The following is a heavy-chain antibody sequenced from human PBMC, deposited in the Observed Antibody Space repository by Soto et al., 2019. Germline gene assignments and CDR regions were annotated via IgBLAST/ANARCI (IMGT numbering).Heavy chain of an antibody. CDR3: TTDYLNGLVAALGDAFDI. Sequence: EVQLVESGGGLVKPGGSLRLSCAASGFTFSNAWMSWVRQAPGKGLEWVGRIKSKPDGGTTDYAAPVKGRFTISRDDSKNTLYLQMNSLKTEDTAVYYCTTDYLNGLVAALGDAFDIWGQGTMVTVSS. D-gene: IGHD2-15*01. CDR2: IKSKPDGGTT. CDR1: GFTFSNAW. J-gene: IGHJ3*02. V-gene: IGHV3-15*01.